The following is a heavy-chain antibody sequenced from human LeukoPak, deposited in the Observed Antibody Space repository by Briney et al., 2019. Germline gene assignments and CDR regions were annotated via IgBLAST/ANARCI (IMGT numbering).Heavy chain of an antibody. CDR1: RFSFSDYD. V-gene: IGHV3-30*18. CDR2: ISYDGSRK. Sequence: GGSLRLSCRASRFSFSDYDMHWVRQAPGKGLEWVAMISYDGSRKHYGDSVKGRFTISRDNSESTLFLQMNGLRTDDTSVYFCAKYAYNWNAPDGFDMWGQGTMVIVSS. J-gene: IGHJ3*02. CDR3: AKYAYNWNAPDGFDM. D-gene: IGHD1-1*01.